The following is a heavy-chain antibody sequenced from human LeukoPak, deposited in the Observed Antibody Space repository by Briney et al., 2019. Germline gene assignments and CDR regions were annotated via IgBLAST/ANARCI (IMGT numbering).Heavy chain of an antibody. CDR2: INHSGST. V-gene: IGHV4-34*01. Sequence: PSETLSLTCAVYGGSFSGYYWSWIRQPPGKGLEWIGEINHSGSTNYNPSLKSRVTISVDTSKNQFSLKLSSVTAADTAVYYCARGYYGDYDENWFDPWGQGTLVTVSS. CDR1: GGSFSGYY. CDR3: ARGYYGDYDENWFDP. J-gene: IGHJ5*02. D-gene: IGHD4-17*01.